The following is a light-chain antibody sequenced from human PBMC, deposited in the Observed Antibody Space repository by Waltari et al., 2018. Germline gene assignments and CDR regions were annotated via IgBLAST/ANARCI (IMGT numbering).Light chain of an antibody. J-gene: IGKJ1*01. CDR1: QCVSRA. Sequence: EVVLTQSPGTLSLSPGEGATLSCRASQCVSRALAWYQQKPGQAPSLLIYDASRRATGIPDRFSGSGSGTDFSLTISRLEPEDFAVYYCQKYESLPATFGQGTKVEIK. V-gene: IGKV3-20*01. CDR3: QKYESLPAT. CDR2: DAS.